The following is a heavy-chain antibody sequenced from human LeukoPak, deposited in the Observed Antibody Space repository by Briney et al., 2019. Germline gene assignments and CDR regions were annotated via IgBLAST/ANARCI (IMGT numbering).Heavy chain of an antibody. Sequence: GGSLRHSCAASGFTFSSYAMHWVRQAPGKGLEWVAVISYDGSNKYYADSVKGRFTISRDNSKNTLYLQMNSLRAEDTAVYYCARAAPVDYWGQGTLVTVSS. V-gene: IGHV3-30-3*01. J-gene: IGHJ4*02. CDR3: ARAAPVDY. CDR2: ISYDGSNK. CDR1: GFTFSSYA.